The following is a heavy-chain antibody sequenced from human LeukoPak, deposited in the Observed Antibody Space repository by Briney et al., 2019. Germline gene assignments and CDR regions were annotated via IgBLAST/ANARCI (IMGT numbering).Heavy chain of an antibody. J-gene: IGHJ6*03. V-gene: IGHV4-34*01. CDR2: INHSGST. Sequence: SETLSLTCAVYGGSFSGYSWSWIRQPPGKGLEWIWEINHSGSTKYNPSLKSRVTISVDTSKNQFSLKLSSVTAADTAVYYCARGRSGEYSSSWYVKQYYYYYMDVWGKGTTVTVSS. CDR1: GGSFSGYS. CDR3: ARGRSGEYSSSWYVKQYYYYYMDV. D-gene: IGHD6-13*01.